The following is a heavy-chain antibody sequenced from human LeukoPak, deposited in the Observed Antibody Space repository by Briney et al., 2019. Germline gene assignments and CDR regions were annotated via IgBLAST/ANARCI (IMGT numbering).Heavy chain of an antibody. D-gene: IGHD3-10*01. Sequence: SETLSLTCTVSGGSISSSSYYWSWIRQPPGKGLEWIGEINHSGSTNYNPSLKSRVTISVDTSKNQFSLELSSVTAADTAVYSCAGFTFFRGVITFDYWGQGTLVTVSS. CDR2: INHSGST. CDR1: GGSISSSSYY. J-gene: IGHJ4*02. V-gene: IGHV4-39*07. CDR3: AGFTFFRGVITFDY.